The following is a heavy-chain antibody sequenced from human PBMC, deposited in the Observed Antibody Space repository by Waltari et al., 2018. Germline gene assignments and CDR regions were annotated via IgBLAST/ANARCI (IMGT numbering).Heavy chain of an antibody. D-gene: IGHD1-1*01. CDR1: GFTFSNAW. CDR3: TTDYRLEPTDAFDI. Sequence: EVQLVESGGGLVKPGGSLRLSCAASGFTFSNAWMSWVRQAPGKGLEWVGRIKSKTDGGTTDYAAPVKGRFTISRDDSKNTLYLQMNSLKTEDTAVYYCTTDYRLEPTDAFDIWGQGTMVTVSS. CDR2: IKSKTDGGTT. J-gene: IGHJ3*02. V-gene: IGHV3-15*01.